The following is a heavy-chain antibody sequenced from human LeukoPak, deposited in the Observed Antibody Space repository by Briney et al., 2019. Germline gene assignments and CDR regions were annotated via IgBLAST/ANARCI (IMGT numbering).Heavy chain of an antibody. Sequence: SETLSLTCTVSGGSISSSSYYWGWIRQPPGKGLEWIGSIYYSGSTYYNPSLKSRVTISVDTSKSQFSLKLSSVTAADTAVYYCARDRVDGRYFDYWGQGTLVTVSS. CDR3: ARDRVDGRYFDY. CDR2: IYYSGST. CDR1: GGSISSSSYY. V-gene: IGHV4-39*07. D-gene: IGHD5-12*01. J-gene: IGHJ4*02.